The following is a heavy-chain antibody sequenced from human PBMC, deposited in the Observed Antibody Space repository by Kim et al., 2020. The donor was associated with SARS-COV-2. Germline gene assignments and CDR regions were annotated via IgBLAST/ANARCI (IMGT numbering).Heavy chain of an antibody. V-gene: IGHV3-74*01. J-gene: IGHJ4*02. CDR1: GFTFGIYW. D-gene: IGHD2-8*02. CDR2: INSDGSST. Sequence: GGSLSLSCAGSGFTFGIYWMHWVRQVPGKGPVWVSRINSDGSSTSYADSVKGRFTISRDNAKNTLYLQMNSLRVEDTAVSFCARVLAGLSVPPGYWGQGT. CDR3: ARVLAGLSVPPGY.